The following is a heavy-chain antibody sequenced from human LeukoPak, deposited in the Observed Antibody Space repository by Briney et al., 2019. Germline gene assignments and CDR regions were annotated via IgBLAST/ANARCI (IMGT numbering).Heavy chain of an antibody. CDR2: INPNSGGT. Sequence: ASVKVPCKASGYTFTGYYMHGVRQAPGQGLEWMGSINPNSGGTNYAQKFQGRVTMTRDTSISTAYMELSRLRSDDTAVYYCARDKGEAPDYWGQGTLVTVSS. D-gene: IGHD3-16*01. V-gene: IGHV1-2*02. CDR3: ARDKGEAPDY. CDR1: GYTFTGYY. J-gene: IGHJ4*02.